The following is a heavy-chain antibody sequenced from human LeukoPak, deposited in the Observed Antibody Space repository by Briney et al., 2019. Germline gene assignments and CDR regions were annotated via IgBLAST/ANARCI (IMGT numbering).Heavy chain of an antibody. CDR2: ISSSSSYI. CDR1: GFTFSSYS. Sequence: GGSLRLSCAASGFTFSSYSMNWVRQAPGKGLEWVSSISSSSSYIYYADSVKGRFTISRDNAKNSLYLQMNSLRAEHTAVYYCANDFNPYDFRSGYYWDYWGQGTLVTVSS. J-gene: IGHJ4*02. V-gene: IGHV3-21*01. CDR3: ANDFNPYDFRSGYYWDY. D-gene: IGHD3-3*01.